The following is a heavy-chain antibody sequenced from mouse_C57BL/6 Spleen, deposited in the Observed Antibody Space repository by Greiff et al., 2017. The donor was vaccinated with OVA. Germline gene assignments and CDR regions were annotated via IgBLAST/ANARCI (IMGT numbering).Heavy chain of an antibody. V-gene: IGHV5-12*01. CDR3: ARLDDGYLFDY. Sequence: DVQLVESGGGLVQPGGSLKLSCAASGFTFSDYYMYWVRQTPEKRLEWVAYISNGGGSTYYPDTVKGRFTISRDNAKNTLYLQMSRLKSEDTAMYYCARLDDGYLFDYWGQGTTLTVSS. D-gene: IGHD2-3*01. CDR1: GFTFSDYY. CDR2: ISNGGGST. J-gene: IGHJ2*01.